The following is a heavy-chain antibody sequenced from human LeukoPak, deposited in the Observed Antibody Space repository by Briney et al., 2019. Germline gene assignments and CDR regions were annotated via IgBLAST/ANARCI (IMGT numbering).Heavy chain of an antibody. J-gene: IGHJ3*02. Sequence: GGSLRLSCAASGFTFSSYWMNWVRQAPGKGLEWVANIKQDGSEQYYVDSVKGRFTISRDNAKNSLYLQMNSLRAEGTAVYYCARPREKAFDIWGQGTMVTVSS. CDR2: IKQDGSEQ. V-gene: IGHV3-7*01. CDR1: GFTFSSYW. CDR3: ARPREKAFDI.